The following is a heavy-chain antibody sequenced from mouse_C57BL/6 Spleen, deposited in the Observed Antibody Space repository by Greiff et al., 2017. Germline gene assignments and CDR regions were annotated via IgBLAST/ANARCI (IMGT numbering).Heavy chain of an antibody. CDR3: ASNCSGVWYFDV. V-gene: IGHV5-4*01. J-gene: IGHJ1*03. CDR2: ISDGGSYT. Sequence: EVQVVESGGGLVKPGGSLKLSCAASGFTFSSYAMSWVRQTPEKRLEWVATISDGGSYTDYPYNVKGRFTISRDNAKNNLYLQMSHLKSEDTAMYYCASNCSGVWYFDVWGTGTTVTVST. D-gene: IGHD4-1*02. CDR1: GFTFSSYA.